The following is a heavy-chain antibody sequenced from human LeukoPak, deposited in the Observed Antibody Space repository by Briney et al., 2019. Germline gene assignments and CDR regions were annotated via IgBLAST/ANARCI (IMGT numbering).Heavy chain of an antibody. CDR2: IYHSGST. J-gene: IGHJ5*02. Sequence: PSETLSLTCTVSGYSISSGYYWGWIRQPPGKGLEWIGSIYHSGSTYYNPSLKSRVTISVDTSKNQFSLKLSSVTAADTAVYYCARHVSDYYDSSGYYYHNWFDPWGQGTLVTVSS. V-gene: IGHV4-38-2*02. CDR3: ARHVSDYYDSSGYYYHNWFDP. CDR1: GYSISSGYY. D-gene: IGHD3-22*01.